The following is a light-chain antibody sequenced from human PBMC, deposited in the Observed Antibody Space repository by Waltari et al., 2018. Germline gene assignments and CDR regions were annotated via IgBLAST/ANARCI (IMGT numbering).Light chain of an antibody. CDR2: DVN. CDR1: SSDIGNYNL. CDR3: CSYAGSAISV. Sequence: QSALTQTPTVSGSPGQSITISCRGTSSDIGNYNLVSWYQQHPGKAPTLMIYDVNKRPSGVSNRFSGSKSGNTAFLTISGLQTADEADYYCCSYAGSAISVFGGGTKLTVL. V-gene: IGLV2-23*02. J-gene: IGLJ3*02.